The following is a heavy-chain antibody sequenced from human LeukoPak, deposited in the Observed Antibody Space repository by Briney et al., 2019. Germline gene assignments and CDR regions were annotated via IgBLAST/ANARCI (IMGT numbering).Heavy chain of an antibody. V-gene: IGHV1-69*02. CDR1: GGTLSSYT. D-gene: IGHD2-2*02. CDR3: ANVAGYCSTTSCYTYFQH. Sequence: SVKVSCKASGGTLSSYTISWVRQAPGQGLEWMGRIITILGIANYAQKFQGRVTITADKSTSTAYMELSSLRSEDTAVYYCANVAGYCSTTSCYTYFQHWGQGTLVTVSS. CDR2: IITILGIA. J-gene: IGHJ1*01.